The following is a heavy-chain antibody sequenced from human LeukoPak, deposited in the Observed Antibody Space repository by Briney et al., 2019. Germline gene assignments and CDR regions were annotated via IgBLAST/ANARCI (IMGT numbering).Heavy chain of an antibody. CDR3: ARDPTRYSSSWWGGDWFDP. V-gene: IGHV1-18*01. J-gene: IGHJ5*02. CDR2: ISAYNGNT. Sequence: RASVKVSCKASGYTFTSYGISWVRQAPGQGLEWMGWISAYNGNTNYAQKLQGRVTMTTDTSTSTAYMELRSLRSDDTAVYYCARDPTRYSSSWWGGDWFDPWGQGTLVTVSS. D-gene: IGHD6-13*01. CDR1: GYTFTSYG.